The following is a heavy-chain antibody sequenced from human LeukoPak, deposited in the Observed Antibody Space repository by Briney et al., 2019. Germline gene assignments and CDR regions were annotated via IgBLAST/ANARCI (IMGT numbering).Heavy chain of an antibody. D-gene: IGHD3-10*01. J-gene: IGHJ4*02. V-gene: IGHV4-38-2*02. CDR2: IYHDGST. CDR3: AREELISIVRGVNFGY. Sequence: SETLSLTCTVSTHSVSTDYYWGWIRQPPGKGLEWIGNIYHDGSTYYTPSLKSRVTISVDTSKNQFSLKLTSVTAADTAVYYCAREELISIVRGVNFGYWGQGTLVSVSS. CDR1: THSVSTDYY.